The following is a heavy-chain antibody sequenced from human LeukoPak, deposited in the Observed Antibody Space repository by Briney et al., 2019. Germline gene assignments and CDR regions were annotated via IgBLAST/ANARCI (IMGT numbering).Heavy chain of an antibody. J-gene: IGHJ3*02. CDR3: ARDNRYCSSTSCLPGDAFDI. D-gene: IGHD2-2*01. CDR2: IRYDGSNK. Sequence: GGSLRLSCAASGFTFSSYGMHWVRQAPGKGLEWVAFIRYDGSNKYYADSVKGRFTISRDNSKNTLYLQMNSLRAEDTAVYYCARDNRYCSSTSCLPGDAFDIWGQGTMVTVSS. CDR1: GFTFSSYG. V-gene: IGHV3-30*02.